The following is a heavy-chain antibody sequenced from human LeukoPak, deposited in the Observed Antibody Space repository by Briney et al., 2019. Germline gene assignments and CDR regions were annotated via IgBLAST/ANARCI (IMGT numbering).Heavy chain of an antibody. CDR1: GFTFSGHV. V-gene: IGHV3-30*04. Sequence: AGGSLRLSCAVSGFTFSGHVMHWVRQAPGKGLEWVATISYDGSSRYYADSVKGPFTISRDNSKNTLYLQMHSLRPEVTAIYYCATTGSFVFDYWGQGTLVTVSS. CDR3: ATTGSFVFDY. J-gene: IGHJ4*02. D-gene: IGHD1-14*01. CDR2: ISYDGSSR.